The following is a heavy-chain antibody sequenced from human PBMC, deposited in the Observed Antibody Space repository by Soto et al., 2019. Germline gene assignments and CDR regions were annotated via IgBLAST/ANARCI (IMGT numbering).Heavy chain of an antibody. CDR1: GGSFSGYY. V-gene: IGHV4-34*01. Sequence: PSETLSLTYAVYGGSFSGYYCRWIRQPPGKGQEWIGEINHSGSTNYNPSLKSRVTISVDTSKNQFSLKLSSVTAADTAVYYCARRRITMVRGVIRSPWFDPWGQGTLVTVSS. J-gene: IGHJ5*02. CDR2: INHSGST. D-gene: IGHD3-10*01. CDR3: ARRRITMVRGVIRSPWFDP.